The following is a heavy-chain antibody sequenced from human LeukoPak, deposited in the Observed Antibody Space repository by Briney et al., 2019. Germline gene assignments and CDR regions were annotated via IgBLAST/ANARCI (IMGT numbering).Heavy chain of an antibody. CDR2: IYYSGST. Sequence: SETLSLTCTVSGGSISSYYWSWIRQPPGKGLEWIGYIYYSGSTNYNPSLKSRVTISVDTSKNQFSLKLSSVTAADTAVYYCARVDFWSGYYTNTWEYDAFDIWGQGTMVTVSS. J-gene: IGHJ3*02. CDR3: ARVDFWSGYYTNTWEYDAFDI. D-gene: IGHD3-3*01. CDR1: GGSISSYY. V-gene: IGHV4-59*08.